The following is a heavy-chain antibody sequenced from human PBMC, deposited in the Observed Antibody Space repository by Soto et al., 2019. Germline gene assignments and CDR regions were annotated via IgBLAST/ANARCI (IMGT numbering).Heavy chain of an antibody. D-gene: IGHD6-13*01. Sequence: QITLKESGPPLVKPTQTLTLTCTFSGFSLSTSGVGVGWIRQPPGKALEWLALIYWNDDKRYSPSLKSRLTITKDTSKNQVVLTMTNMDPVDTATYYCALKLSRIAAAGSHWFDPWGQGTLVTVSS. J-gene: IGHJ5*02. CDR2: IYWNDDK. CDR1: GFSLSTSGVG. CDR3: ALKLSRIAAAGSHWFDP. V-gene: IGHV2-5*01.